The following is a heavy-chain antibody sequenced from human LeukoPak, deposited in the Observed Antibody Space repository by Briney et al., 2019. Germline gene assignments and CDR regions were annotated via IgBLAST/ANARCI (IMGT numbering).Heavy chain of an antibody. CDR1: GGTFSSYA. V-gene: IGHV1-69*01. CDR2: IIPIFGTA. Sequence: SVKVSCKASGGTFSSYAISWVRQAPGQGLEWMGGIIPIFGTANYAQKFQGRVTITADESTSTAHMELSSLRSEDTAVYYCAREAGVPATAIDYFDYWGQGTLVTVSS. D-gene: IGHD2-21*02. J-gene: IGHJ4*02. CDR3: AREAGVPATAIDYFDY.